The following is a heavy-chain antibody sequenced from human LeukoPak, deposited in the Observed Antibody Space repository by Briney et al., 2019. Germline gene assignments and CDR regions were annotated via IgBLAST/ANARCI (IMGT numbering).Heavy chain of an antibody. Sequence: GGSLRLSCAVSGFTFSSYAMNWVRQAPGKGLEWVSAISGSGGSTYYADSVKGRFTISRDNSKNTLYLQMNSLRSDDTAVYYCARGVGSSGLVSWFDPWGQGTLVTVSS. D-gene: IGHD3-22*01. J-gene: IGHJ5*02. V-gene: IGHV3-23*01. CDR3: ARGVGSSGLVSWFDP. CDR1: GFTFSSYA. CDR2: ISGSGGST.